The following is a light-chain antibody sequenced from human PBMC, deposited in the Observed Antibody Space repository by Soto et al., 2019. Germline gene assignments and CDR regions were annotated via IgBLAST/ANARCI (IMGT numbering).Light chain of an antibody. Sequence: DIQMTQSPSTMSGSVGDRVTITSRASQTISSWLAWYQQKPGKAPKLLIYKASTLKSGAPSRFSGSGSGTEFTLTISSLQPDDFATYYCQHYNSYSEAFGQGTKVDLK. CDR3: QHYNSYSEA. CDR1: QTISSW. V-gene: IGKV1-5*03. J-gene: IGKJ1*01. CDR2: KAS.